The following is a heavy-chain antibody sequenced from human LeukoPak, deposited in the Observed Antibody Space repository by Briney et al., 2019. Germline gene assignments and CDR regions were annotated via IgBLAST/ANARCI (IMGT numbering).Heavy chain of an antibody. D-gene: IGHD6-19*01. CDR2: ISGSGGST. CDR1: GFTFSSYG. V-gene: IGHV3-23*01. Sequence: GTLRLSCAASGFTFSSYGMSWVRQAPGKGLEWVSAISGSGGSTYYADSVKGRFTISRDNSKNTLYLQMNSLRAEDTAVYYCAREQWLVRMVFDPWGQGTLVTVSS. J-gene: IGHJ5*02. CDR3: AREQWLVRMVFDP.